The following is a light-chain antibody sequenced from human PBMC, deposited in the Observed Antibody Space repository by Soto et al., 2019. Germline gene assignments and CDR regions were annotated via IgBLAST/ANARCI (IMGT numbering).Light chain of an antibody. Sequence: DIPMTQSPSSLSASVGGRVTITCPASQSISSYLNWYQQKPGKAPKLLIYAASSLQSGVPSRFSGSGSGTDFTLTISSLQPEDFATYYCQQSYSTPQTFGQGTKVDIK. V-gene: IGKV1-39*01. CDR2: AAS. J-gene: IGKJ1*01. CDR1: QSISSY. CDR3: QQSYSTPQT.